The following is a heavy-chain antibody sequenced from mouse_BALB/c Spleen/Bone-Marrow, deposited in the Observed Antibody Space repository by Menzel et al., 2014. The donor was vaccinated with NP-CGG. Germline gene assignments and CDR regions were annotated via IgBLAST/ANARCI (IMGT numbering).Heavy chain of an antibody. V-gene: IGHV5-2*01. Sequence: DVQLVESGGGLVQPGESLKLSCESNEYEFPSHDMSWVRKTPEKRLELVAAINSDGGSTYYPDTMERRFIISRDNSKKTLYLQMNSLRSEDTAFYYCARHGDYYGSSLFAYWGQGTLVTVSA. D-gene: IGHD1-1*01. CDR2: INSDGGST. CDR3: ARHGDYYGSSLFAY. CDR1: EYEFPSHD. J-gene: IGHJ3*01.